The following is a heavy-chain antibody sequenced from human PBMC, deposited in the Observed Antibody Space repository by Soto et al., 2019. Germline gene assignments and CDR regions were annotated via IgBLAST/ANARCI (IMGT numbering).Heavy chain of an antibody. CDR1: GFTFSSYE. CDR2: ITRGGSTI. CDR3: ATVWSGYSGAHF. J-gene: IGHJ4*02. D-gene: IGHD3-3*01. Sequence: PGGSLRLSCAASGFTFSSYEMIWVRQAPGEGLECLSYITRGGSTIHYADSVKGRFTISRDNAKNSLYLQMNSLRAEDSAVYYCATVWSGYSGAHFWGQGTLVTVS. V-gene: IGHV3-48*03.